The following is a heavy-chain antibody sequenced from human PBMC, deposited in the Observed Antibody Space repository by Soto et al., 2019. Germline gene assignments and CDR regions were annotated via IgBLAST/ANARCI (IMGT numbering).Heavy chain of an antibody. Sequence: PGWSVRLSCAASGFTLSRYSVNWFRQAPGKGLEWVSSISSTTNYIYYADSMKGRLTVSRDNDKNSVYLEMNSLSAEDTDVYYCAREYEAPTSKFDSRAQGNPVPVSS. CDR3: AREYEAPTSKFDS. D-gene: IGHD2-8*01. CDR2: ISSTTNYI. J-gene: IGHJ5*01. CDR1: GFTLSRYS. V-gene: IGHV3-21*01.